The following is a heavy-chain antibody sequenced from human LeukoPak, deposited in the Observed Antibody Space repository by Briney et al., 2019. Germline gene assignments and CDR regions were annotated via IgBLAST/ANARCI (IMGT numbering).Heavy chain of an antibody. CDR1: GFSFSSYS. CDR3: AKDLDSRSYPTDAFDV. CDR2: ISSSSSTI. Sequence: PGGSLRLSCAASGFSFSSYSMNWVRQAPGKGLEWVSYISSSSSTIYYADSVKGRFTISRDNAKNSLYLQMNSLRTEDTALYYCAKDLDSRSYPTDAFDVWGQGTMVTVSS. D-gene: IGHD3-10*01. V-gene: IGHV3-48*04. J-gene: IGHJ3*01.